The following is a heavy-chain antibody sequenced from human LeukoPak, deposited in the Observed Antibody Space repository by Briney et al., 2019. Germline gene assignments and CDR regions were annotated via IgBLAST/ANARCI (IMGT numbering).Heavy chain of an antibody. CDR1: GFTFSSYA. V-gene: IGHV3-30-3*01. D-gene: IGHD5-12*01. CDR2: ISYDGSNK. CDR3: AKDKPHHELATN. Sequence: PGGSLRLSCAASGFTFSSYAMHWVRQAPGKGLEWVAVISYDGSNKYYADSVKGRFTISRDNSKNTLYLQMNSLRAEDTAVYYCAKDKPHHELATNWGQGTLVTVSS. J-gene: IGHJ4*02.